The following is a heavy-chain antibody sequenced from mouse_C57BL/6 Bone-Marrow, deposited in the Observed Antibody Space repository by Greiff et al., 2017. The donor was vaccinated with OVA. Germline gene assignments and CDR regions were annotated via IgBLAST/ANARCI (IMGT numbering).Heavy chain of an antibody. D-gene: IGHD4-1*01. CDR3: ARDPPGGGYAMDY. V-gene: IGHV5-4*01. CDR2: ISDGGSYT. CDR1: GFTFSSYA. Sequence: VQGVESGGGLVKPGGSLKLSCAASGFTFSSYAMSWVRQTPEKRLEWVATISDGGSYTYYPDNVKGRFTISRDNAKNNLYLQMSHLKSEDTAMYYCARDPPGGGYAMDYWGQGTSVTVSS. J-gene: IGHJ4*01.